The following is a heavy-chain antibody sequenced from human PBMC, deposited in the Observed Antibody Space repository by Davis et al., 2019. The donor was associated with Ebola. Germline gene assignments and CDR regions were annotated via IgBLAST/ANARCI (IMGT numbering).Heavy chain of an antibody. V-gene: IGHV6-1*01. CDR2: TYYTSKWYN. CDR3: ARGWLRTGLDI. D-gene: IGHD5-24*01. J-gene: IGHJ3*02. CDR1: GDSVSIHSGG. Sequence: HPQTLSLTCAISGDSVSIHSGGWNWIRQSPSRGLEWLGRTYYTSKWYNHSASSVKSRTTINPDTSKKQFSLQLNSVTPEDTAVYYCARGWLRTGLDICGQGTMVIVSS.